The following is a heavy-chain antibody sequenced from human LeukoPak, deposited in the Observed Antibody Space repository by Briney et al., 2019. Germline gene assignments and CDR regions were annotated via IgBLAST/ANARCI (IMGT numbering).Heavy chain of an antibody. CDR2: IKQDETEK. CDR1: GFTFSNFW. D-gene: IGHD4-23*01. CDR3: AKGPLYGGADY. V-gene: IGHV3-7*03. J-gene: IGHJ4*02. Sequence: GGSLRLSCTASGFTFSNFWMGWVRQAPGKGLEWVANIKQDETEKFYLGSVKGRFTISRDNSKNTLYLHIHSLRAEDTAVYYCAKGPLYGGADYWGQGTLVTVSS.